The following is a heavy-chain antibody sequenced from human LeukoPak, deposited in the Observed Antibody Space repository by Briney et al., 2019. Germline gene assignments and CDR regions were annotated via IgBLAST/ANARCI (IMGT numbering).Heavy chain of an antibody. CDR2: ISSSSSSYI. CDR3: ARDLSGDGY. V-gene: IGHV3-21*01. Sequence: GGSLRLSCVVSGFTFSSYAMSWVRQAPGKGLEWVSSISSSSSSYIYSADSVKGRFTISRDNAKNSLYLQMNSLRAEDTAVYYCARDLSGDGYWGQGTLVTVSS. J-gene: IGHJ4*02. D-gene: IGHD7-27*01. CDR1: GFTFSSYA.